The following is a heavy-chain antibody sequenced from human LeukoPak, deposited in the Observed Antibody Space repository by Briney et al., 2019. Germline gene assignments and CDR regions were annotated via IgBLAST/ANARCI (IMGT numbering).Heavy chain of an antibody. CDR1: GGSISISNYY. CDR3: ARRTSNPVGAIDY. Sequence: SETLSLTCTVSGGSISISNYYWGWIRQPPGRGLEWIGSISYSGTYYNPSPKSRLTISVDTSKNHFSLNLGSVTAADTAVYYCARRTSNPVGAIDYWGQGTLVTVSS. D-gene: IGHD1-26*01. J-gene: IGHJ4*02. V-gene: IGHV4-39*01. CDR2: ISYSGT.